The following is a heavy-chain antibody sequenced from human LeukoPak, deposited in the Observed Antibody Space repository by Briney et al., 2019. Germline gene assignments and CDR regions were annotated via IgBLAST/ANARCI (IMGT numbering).Heavy chain of an antibody. CDR1: GGSFSGYY. D-gene: IGHD6-13*01. V-gene: IGHV4-34*01. CDR3: ASIAGDSSSWYRAYYFDY. CDR2: INHSGST. J-gene: IGHJ4*02. Sequence: PSETLSLTCAVYGGSFSGYYWSWIRQPPGKGLERIGEINHSGSTNYNPSLKSRVTISVDTSKNQFSLKLSSVTAADTAVYYCASIAGDSSSWYRAYYFDYWGQGTLVTVSS.